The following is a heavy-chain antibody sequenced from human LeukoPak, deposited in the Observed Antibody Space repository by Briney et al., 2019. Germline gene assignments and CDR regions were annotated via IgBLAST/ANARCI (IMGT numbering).Heavy chain of an antibody. J-gene: IGHJ4*02. Sequence: GGSLRLSCAASGFTFSNYWMHWVRQVPWKGLEWVSRINSDETSTSYADSVKGRFTISRDKAKNTLYLQMNSLRAEDTAVYYCARSHGGYFIDYWGQGTLVTVSS. CDR1: GFTFSNYW. CDR3: ARSHGGYFIDY. CDR2: INSDETST. D-gene: IGHD5-12*01. V-gene: IGHV3-74*01.